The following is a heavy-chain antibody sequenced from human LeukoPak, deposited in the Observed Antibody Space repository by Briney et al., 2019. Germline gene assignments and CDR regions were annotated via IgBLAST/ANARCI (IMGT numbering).Heavy chain of an antibody. J-gene: IGHJ4*02. D-gene: IGHD3-3*01. CDR1: GFTFSNAW. CDR3: TTALRRYVTGDY. CDR2: IKSKTDGGTT. Sequence: GGSLRLSCAASGFTFSNAWMSWVRQAPGKGLEWVGHIKSKTDGGTTDYAAPVKGRFTISRDDSKNTLYLQMNSLKTEDTAVYYCTTALRRYVTGDYWGQGTLVTVSS. V-gene: IGHV3-15*01.